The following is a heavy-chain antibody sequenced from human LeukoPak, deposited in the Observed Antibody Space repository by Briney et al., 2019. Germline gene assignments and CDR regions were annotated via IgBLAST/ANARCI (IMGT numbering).Heavy chain of an antibody. CDR1: GFTFSSYW. CDR2: ISNSATFT. CDR3: AKGPTTVVTTNWCFDL. V-gene: IGHV3-23*01. J-gene: IGHJ2*01. Sequence: PGRSLRLSCAASGFTFSSYWMTWVRQAPGKGLEWVSAISNSATFTYYTDSAKGRFTISRDNSKNTLYLQMNGLRVEDTAVYYCAKGPTTVVTTNWCFDLWGRGTLVTVSS. D-gene: IGHD4-23*01.